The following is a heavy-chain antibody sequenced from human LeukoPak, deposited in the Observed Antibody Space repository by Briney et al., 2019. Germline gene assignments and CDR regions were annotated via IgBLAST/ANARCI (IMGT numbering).Heavy chain of an antibody. CDR1: GGSISSYY. CDR2: IYTSGST. J-gene: IGHJ5*02. D-gene: IGHD4-17*01. V-gene: IGHV4-4*07. Sequence: SETLSLTCTVSGGSISSYYWSWIRQPAGKGLEWIGRIYTSGSTNYNPSLKSRVTISVDTSKNQFSLKLSSVTAADTAVYYCARDLHDYGDGNWFDPWGQGTLVTVSS. CDR3: ARDLHDYGDGNWFDP.